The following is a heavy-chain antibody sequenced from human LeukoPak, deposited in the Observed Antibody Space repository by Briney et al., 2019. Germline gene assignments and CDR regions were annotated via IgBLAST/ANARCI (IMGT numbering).Heavy chain of an antibody. CDR1: GFTFSTFW. J-gene: IGHJ4*02. V-gene: IGHV3-7*01. CDR3: ARDVDANLDH. Sequence: GGSLTLSWVASGFTFSTFWMAWVRQAPGQGLEWVANMKQDGSAKHYVDSVKGRFTISRDNAKNSLYLQMNSLRAEDTAVYYCARDVDANLDHWREGALVTVSS. D-gene: IGHD5-12*01. CDR2: MKQDGSAK.